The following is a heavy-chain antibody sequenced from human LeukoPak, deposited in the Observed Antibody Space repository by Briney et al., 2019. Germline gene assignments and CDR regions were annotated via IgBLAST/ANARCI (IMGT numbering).Heavy chain of an antibody. V-gene: IGHV4-34*01. CDR1: GGSFSGYY. D-gene: IGHD2-2*01. CDR3: ARGDFVVVPAALDY. CDR2: INHSGST. Sequence: SETLSLTCAVYGGSFSGYYWSWIRQPPGKGLEWIGEINHSGSTNYNPSLKSRVTISVDTSKNQFSLKLSSVTAADTAVYYCARGDFVVVPAALDYWGQGILVTVSS. J-gene: IGHJ4*02.